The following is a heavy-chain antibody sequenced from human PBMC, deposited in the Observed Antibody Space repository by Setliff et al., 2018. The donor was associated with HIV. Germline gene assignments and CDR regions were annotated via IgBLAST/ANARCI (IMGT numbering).Heavy chain of an antibody. J-gene: IGHJ6*03. CDR3: ARGIRDSWEGIPYYSYCYMDV. CDR1: GGSINSGCYS. CDR2: VFYTGAT. V-gene: IGHV4-31*03. Sequence: LSLTCTVSGGSINSGCYSWTWDRHVQGKGLEWIGFVFYTGATYSSPSLKSRITMSVDTSRNQFSLKVNSVTAADTAVYYCARGIRDSWEGIPYYSYCYMDVWGTGTTVTVSS. D-gene: IGHD3-9*01.